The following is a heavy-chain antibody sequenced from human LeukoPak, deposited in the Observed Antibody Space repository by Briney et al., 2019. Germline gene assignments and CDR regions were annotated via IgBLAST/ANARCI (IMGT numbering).Heavy chain of an antibody. J-gene: IGHJ4*02. D-gene: IGHD6-13*01. V-gene: IGHV3-23*01. Sequence: PGGSLRLSCAASGFTFSSYSMNWVRQAPGKGLEWVSAISGSGGSTYYADSVKGRFTISRDNSKNTLYLQMNSLRAEDTAVYYCAKKSGSWYPSDYWGQGTLVTVSS. CDR2: ISGSGGST. CDR1: GFTFSSYS. CDR3: AKKSGSWYPSDY.